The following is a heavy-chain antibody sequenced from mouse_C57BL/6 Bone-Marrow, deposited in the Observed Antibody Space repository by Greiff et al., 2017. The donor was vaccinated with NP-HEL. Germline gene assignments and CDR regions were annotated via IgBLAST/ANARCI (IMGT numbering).Heavy chain of an antibody. Sequence: EVKLQESGPGLVKPSQSLSLTCSVTGYSITSGYYWNWIRQFPGNKLEWMGYISYDGSNNYNPPLKNRISITRDTSKNQFFLKLNSVTTEDTATYYCARGTGSFAYWGQGTLVTVSA. D-gene: IGHD4-1*01. J-gene: IGHJ3*01. V-gene: IGHV3-6*01. CDR2: ISYDGSN. CDR3: ARGTGSFAY. CDR1: GYSITSGYY.